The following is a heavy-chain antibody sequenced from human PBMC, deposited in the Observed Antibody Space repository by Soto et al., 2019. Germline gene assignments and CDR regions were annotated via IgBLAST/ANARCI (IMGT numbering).Heavy chain of an antibody. V-gene: IGHV3-23*01. D-gene: IGHD3-3*01. Sequence: EVQLLESGGGLVQPGGSLRLSCAASGFTFSSYPMSWVRQAPGKGLEWVSVISGSGGNTYYADSVKGPVTTSRDNSKNALYVQMNNLRAEDPAVYYCEKGAIRFLGWSSSLAYHYGVDVWGQGNTVTVSS. CDR1: GFTFSSYP. CDR3: EKGAIRFLGWSSSLAYHYGVDV. J-gene: IGHJ6*01. CDR2: ISGSGGNT.